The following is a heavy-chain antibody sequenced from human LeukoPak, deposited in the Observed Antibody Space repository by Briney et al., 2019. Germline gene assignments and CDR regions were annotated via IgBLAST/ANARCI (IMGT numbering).Heavy chain of an antibody. D-gene: IGHD1-26*01. Sequence: PGGSLRLSCAASGFTFSSYAMHWVRQAPGKGLEWVAVISYDGSNKYYADSVKGRFTISRDNSKNTLCLQMNSLRAEDTAVYYCARGSIVGATYYFDYWGQGTLVTVSS. V-gene: IGHV3-30*01. CDR1: GFTFSSYA. CDR2: ISYDGSNK. CDR3: ARGSIVGATYYFDY. J-gene: IGHJ4*02.